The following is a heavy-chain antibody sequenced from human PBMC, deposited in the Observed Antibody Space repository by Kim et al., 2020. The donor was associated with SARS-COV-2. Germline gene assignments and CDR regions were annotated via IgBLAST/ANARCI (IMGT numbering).Heavy chain of an antibody. V-gene: IGHV3-30-3*01. CDR3: ARLGYCSGGSCYNIVVVTAPKSVIDY. Sequence: GGSLRLSCAASGFTFSSYAMHWVRQAPGKGLEWVAVISYDGSNKYYADSVKGRFTISRDNSKNTLYLQMNSLRAEDTAVYYCARLGYCSGGSCYNIVVVTAPKSVIDYWGQGTLVTVSS. CDR2: ISYDGSNK. D-gene: IGHD2-15*01. CDR1: GFTFSSYA. J-gene: IGHJ4*02.